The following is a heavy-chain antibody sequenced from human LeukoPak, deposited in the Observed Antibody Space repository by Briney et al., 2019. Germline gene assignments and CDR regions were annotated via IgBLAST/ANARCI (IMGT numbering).Heavy chain of an antibody. CDR3: ARKGATTDFDY. D-gene: IGHD1-26*01. Sequence: ASVKVSCKASGGTFSSYAISWVRQAPGQGLEWMGRLIPVDGISNYAQKFQGRVTITTDESTSTAYMELSSLRSEDTAVYYCARKGATTDFDYWGQGTLVTVSS. J-gene: IGHJ4*02. CDR1: GGTFSSYA. V-gene: IGHV1-69*04. CDR2: LIPVDGIS.